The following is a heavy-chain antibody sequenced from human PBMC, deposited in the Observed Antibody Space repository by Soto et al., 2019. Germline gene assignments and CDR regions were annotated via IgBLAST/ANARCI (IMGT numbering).Heavy chain of an antibody. D-gene: IGHD3-10*01. J-gene: IGHJ4*02. V-gene: IGHV3-23*01. Sequence: EVQLLESGGGLVQPGGSLRLSCAASGFTFSSYAMSWVRQAPGKGLEWVSAISGSGGSTNYADSVKGRFTISRDNSKNTLYLHMNSLRAEDTAVYYCAKVSHGSGSYYKIFPPYYFDYWGQGTLVTVSS. CDR1: GFTFSSYA. CDR2: ISGSGGST. CDR3: AKVSHGSGSYYKIFPPYYFDY.